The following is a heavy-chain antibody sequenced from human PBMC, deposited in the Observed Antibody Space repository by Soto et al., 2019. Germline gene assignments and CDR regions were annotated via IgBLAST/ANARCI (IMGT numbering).Heavy chain of an antibody. J-gene: IGHJ5*02. CDR3: ARASTGELWVYANWFDP. CDR2: IYYSGGT. Sequence: QVQLQESGPGLVKPSQTLSLTCTVSGGSISSGDYYWSWIRQPPGKGLEWIGFIYYSGGTYYKPSLKSRVTISVDTSKNKFSLNLSSVTGADTAVYYCARASTGELWVYANWFDPWGPGTLVTVSS. CDR1: GGSISSGDYY. D-gene: IGHD3-16*01. V-gene: IGHV4-30-4*01.